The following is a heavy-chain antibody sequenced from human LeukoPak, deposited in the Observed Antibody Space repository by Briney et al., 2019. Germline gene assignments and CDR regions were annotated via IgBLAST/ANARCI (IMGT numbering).Heavy chain of an antibody. Sequence: GASVKVSCKASGGTSSSDAISWVRQAPGQGLEWMGGIIPIFGTANYAQKFQGRVTITADESTSTAYMELSSLRSEDTAVYYSARYFSLNSITMVRGVIGSVWGQGTTVTVSS. CDR1: GGTSSSDA. CDR3: ARYFSLNSITMVRGVIGSV. V-gene: IGHV1-69*01. J-gene: IGHJ6*02. D-gene: IGHD3-10*01. CDR2: IIPIFGTA.